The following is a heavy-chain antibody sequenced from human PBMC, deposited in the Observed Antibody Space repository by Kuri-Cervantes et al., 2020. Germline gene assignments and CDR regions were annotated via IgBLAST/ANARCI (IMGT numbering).Heavy chain of an antibody. V-gene: IGHV3-72*01. D-gene: IGHD2-8*01. J-gene: IGHJ4*02. CDR1: GFTFSDYY. CDR3: VRTANGNYPDY. Sequence: GESLKISCAASGFTFSDYYMSWIRQAPGKGLEWVGRIRKKVNSYTTEYAASVRGRFTISRDDSKNSLYLQMDSLRTEDTAVYYCVRTANGNYPDYWGQGTLVTVSS. CDR2: IRKKVNSYTT.